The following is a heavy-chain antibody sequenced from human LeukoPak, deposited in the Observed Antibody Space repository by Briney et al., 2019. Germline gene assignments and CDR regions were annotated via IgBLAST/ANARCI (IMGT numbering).Heavy chain of an antibody. CDR2: ISGSGGST. CDR3: AKDLRVSFPATKYYYGSGSYLTFDY. Sequence: PGGSLRLSCAASGFTFSSYGMSWVRQAPGKGLEWVSAISGSGGSTYYADSVKGRFTISRDNSKNTLYLQMNSLRAEDTAVYYCAKDLRVSFPATKYYYGSGSYLTFDYWGQGTLVTVSS. J-gene: IGHJ4*02. CDR1: GFTFSSYG. V-gene: IGHV3-23*01. D-gene: IGHD3-10*01.